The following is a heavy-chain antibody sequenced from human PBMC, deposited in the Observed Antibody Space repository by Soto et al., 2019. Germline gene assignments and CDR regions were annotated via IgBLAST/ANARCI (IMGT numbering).Heavy chain of an antibody. CDR1: GYTFSSYG. Sequence: QVQRVQSGAEVKKPGASVKVSCKASGYTFSSYGISWVRQAPGQGLEWMGRISAYNGNTNYAQKLQGRVTMTTDTSTSTAYMELRSLRSDDTAVYYCARDRGYNWNYGWFDPWGQGTLVTVSS. D-gene: IGHD1-7*01. CDR3: ARDRGYNWNYGWFDP. V-gene: IGHV1-18*01. J-gene: IGHJ5*02. CDR2: ISAYNGNT.